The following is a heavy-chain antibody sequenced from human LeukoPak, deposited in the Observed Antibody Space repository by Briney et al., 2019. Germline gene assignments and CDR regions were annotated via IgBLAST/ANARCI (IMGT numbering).Heavy chain of an antibody. D-gene: IGHD1-7*01. J-gene: IGHJ4*02. Sequence: ASVKVSCKASGYTYTGYYMHLVRQAAGQGLEWMGWINPNSGGTNYAQKFQGRVTMTRDTSISTAYMELSRLRSDDTAVYYCARDQRRRGTIDYWGQGTLVTVSS. V-gene: IGHV1-2*02. CDR2: INPNSGGT. CDR3: ARDQRRRGTIDY. CDR1: GYTYTGYY.